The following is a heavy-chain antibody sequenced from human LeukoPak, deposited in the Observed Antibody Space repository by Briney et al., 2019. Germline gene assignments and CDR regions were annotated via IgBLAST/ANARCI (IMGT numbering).Heavy chain of an antibody. Sequence: GGSLRLSCEASGFSFSNYWMTWARQAPGQGLEWVATIAANGNDKDYEDSVKGRFTISRDNARNSLSLQIDSLRAEDTALYYCVREVFLQLDYWGQGAPVTVSS. CDR3: VREVFLQLDY. CDR1: GFSFSNYW. CDR2: IAANGNDK. J-gene: IGHJ4*02. V-gene: IGHV3-7*03.